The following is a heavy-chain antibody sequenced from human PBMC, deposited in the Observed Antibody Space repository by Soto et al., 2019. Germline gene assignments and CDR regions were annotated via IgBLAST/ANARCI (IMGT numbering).Heavy chain of an antibody. D-gene: IGHD2-15*01. J-gene: IGHJ4*02. CDR1: GFSFSAYC. CDR3: TRVGCSGDSYCSFDF. V-gene: IGHV3-7*01. Sequence: EVQLVASGGGLVRPGGSLRLSCAASGFSFSAYCFTWVRQTPVKGLEWVANINQDGSESSYVDSVKGRFTISRDNAGNSLYLQVNKLTSEDPAVYYCTRVGCSGDSYCSFDFWCQGTLVTFSS. CDR2: INQDGSES.